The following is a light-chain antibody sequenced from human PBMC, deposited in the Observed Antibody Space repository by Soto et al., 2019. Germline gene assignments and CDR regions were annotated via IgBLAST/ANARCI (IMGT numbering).Light chain of an antibody. CDR1: SSDVGGYNY. V-gene: IGLV2-14*01. CDR3: SSYTSSFTQV. J-gene: IGLJ1*01. Sequence: QSALTQPASVSGSPGQSITISCTGTSSDVGGYNYVSWYQQHPGKAPKLMIYEVSNRPSGVSNHFSGSKSGNTASLTISGLQAEYEADYYCSSYTSSFTQVFGTGTKVTVL. CDR2: EVS.